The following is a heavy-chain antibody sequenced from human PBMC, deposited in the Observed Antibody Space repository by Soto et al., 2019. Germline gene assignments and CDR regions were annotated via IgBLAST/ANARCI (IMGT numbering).Heavy chain of an antibody. J-gene: IGHJ4*02. CDR3: ARDQTFGISNSCYLDY. Sequence: GGSLRLSCAASGFTFSDYYMSWLRQAPGKGLEWVSYISSSGRIKSYADSVKGRFTISRDNARNSLSLQINSLRAEDTAVYYCARDQTFGISNSCYLDYWGQGTLVTVSS. CDR2: ISSSGRIK. CDR1: GFTFSDYY. D-gene: IGHD2-2*01. V-gene: IGHV3-11*01.